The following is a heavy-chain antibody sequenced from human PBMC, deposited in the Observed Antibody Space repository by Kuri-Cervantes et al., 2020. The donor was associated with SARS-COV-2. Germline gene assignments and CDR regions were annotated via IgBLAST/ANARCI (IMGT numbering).Heavy chain of an antibody. J-gene: IGHJ4*02. CDR1: GFTFSSYW. CDR3: ARGGHSSTATPEFDY. Sequence: GGSLRLSCAASGFTFSSYWMSWVRQAPGKGLEWVAFVRYDGKTKDYADSVKGRITISRDSSKNTLYLQMNSLRTEDTAVYYCARGGHSSTATPEFDYWGQGTLVTVSS. CDR2: VRYDGKTK. V-gene: IGHV3-30*02. D-gene: IGHD6-13*01.